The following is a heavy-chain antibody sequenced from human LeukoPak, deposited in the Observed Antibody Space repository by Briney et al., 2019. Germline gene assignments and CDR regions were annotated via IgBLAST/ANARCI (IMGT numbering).Heavy chain of an antibody. CDR3: ARRKSGGYSGYIDS. J-gene: IGHJ5*01. CDR1: GGSISRSSYL. V-gene: IGHV4-39*01. D-gene: IGHD5-12*01. CDR2: FYYSGST. Sequence: SETLSLTCTVSGGSISRSSYLWGWVRQPPGKGLEWIGSFYYSGSTYYSPSLKSRVTISADTSQNQFSLILSSVTAADTAVYYCARRKSGGYSGYIDSWGQGTPVTVSS.